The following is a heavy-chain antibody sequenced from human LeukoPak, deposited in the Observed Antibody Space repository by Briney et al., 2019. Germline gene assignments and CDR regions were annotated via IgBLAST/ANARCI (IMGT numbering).Heavy chain of an antibody. CDR3: ASIAARWGPP. J-gene: IGHJ5*02. CDR2: ISSSSSYI. Sequence: PGGSLRLSCAASGFTFSSYSMNWVRQAPGKGLEWVSSISSSSSYIYYADSVKGRFTISRDNAKNSPYLQMNSLRAEDTAVYYCASIAARWGPPWGQGTLVTVSS. CDR1: GFTFSSYS. D-gene: IGHD6-6*01. V-gene: IGHV3-21*01.